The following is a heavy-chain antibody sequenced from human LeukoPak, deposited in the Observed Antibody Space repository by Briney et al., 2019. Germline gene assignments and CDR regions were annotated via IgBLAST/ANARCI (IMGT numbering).Heavy chain of an antibody. D-gene: IGHD2/OR15-2a*01. CDR1: GLSFSSYT. CDR2: ISDSSSTI. Sequence: GGSLRLSCAASGLSFSSYTFNWVRQTPGKGLEWISYISDSSSTIYYADSVKGRFTISRDNAENPLFLQMNSLRDEDTAVYYCAREFLSGSFDIWGQGTKVTVSS. CDR3: AREFLSGSFDI. V-gene: IGHV3-48*02. J-gene: IGHJ3*02.